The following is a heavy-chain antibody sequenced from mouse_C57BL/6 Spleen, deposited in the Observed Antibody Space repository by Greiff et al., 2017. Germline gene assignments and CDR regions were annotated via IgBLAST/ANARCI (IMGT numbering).Heavy chain of an antibody. V-gene: IGHV1-80*01. Sequence: QVQLQQSGAELVKPGASVKISCKASGYAFSSYWMNWVKQRPGKGLEWIGQIYPGDGDTNYNGKFKGKATLTADKSSSTAYMQLSSLTSEDSAVYFCARCYYGSSYEYFDVWGTGTTVTVSS. D-gene: IGHD1-1*01. CDR2: IYPGDGDT. J-gene: IGHJ1*03. CDR3: ARCYYGSSYEYFDV. CDR1: GYAFSSYW.